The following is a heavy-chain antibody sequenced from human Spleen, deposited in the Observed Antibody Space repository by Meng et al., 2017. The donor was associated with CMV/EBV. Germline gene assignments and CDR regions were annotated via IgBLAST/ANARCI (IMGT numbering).Heavy chain of an antibody. CDR3: AKKGNPGATGYLDY. D-gene: IGHD1-26*01. Sequence: AARVTFSTFGRHWVRQAPGKGLEWVAFIRYDGTNEYYADSVKGRFTISRDNSKNTLYLQMNSLRSEDTAVYYCAKKGNPGATGYLDYWGQGTLVTVSS. CDR1: RVTFSTFG. V-gene: IGHV3-30*02. J-gene: IGHJ4*02. CDR2: IRYDGTNE.